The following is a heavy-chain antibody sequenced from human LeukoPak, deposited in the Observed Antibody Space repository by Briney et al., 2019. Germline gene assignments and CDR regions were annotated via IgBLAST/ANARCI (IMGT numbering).Heavy chain of an antibody. Sequence: GSLRLSCAASGFTFSRFDVHWVRQASGKGLEWVGRIKTKSNSDATVYAASVRGRLTISRDDSKNTAYLQMNSLKTEDTAVYYCARRDCTSFSCQSFDYWGQGILVTVSS. D-gene: IGHD2/OR15-2a*01. V-gene: IGHV3-73*01. CDR2: IKTKSNSDAT. J-gene: IGHJ4*02. CDR3: ARRDCTSFSCQSFDY. CDR1: GFTFSRFD.